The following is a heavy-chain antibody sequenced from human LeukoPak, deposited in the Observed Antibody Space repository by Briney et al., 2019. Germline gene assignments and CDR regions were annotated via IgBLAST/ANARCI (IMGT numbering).Heavy chain of an antibody. Sequence: PGGSLRLSCTASGFTFGDYAMSWVRQAPGKGLEWVGFIRSKAYGGTTEYAASVKGRFTISTDDSKSFAYLQMNSLKTEDIAVYYCTREVWSVVGIAAAGSGYWGQGTLVTVSS. J-gene: IGHJ4*02. CDR3: TREVWSVVGIAAAGSGY. CDR1: GFTFGDYA. D-gene: IGHD6-13*01. CDR2: IRSKAYGGTT. V-gene: IGHV3-49*04.